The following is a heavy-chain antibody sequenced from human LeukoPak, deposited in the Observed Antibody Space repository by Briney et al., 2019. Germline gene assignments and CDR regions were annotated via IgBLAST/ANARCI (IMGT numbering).Heavy chain of an antibody. CDR1: GFTFSDYY. CDR2: ISSTGSTI. Sequence: GGSLRLSCAATGFTFSDYYMSWIRQAPGKGLEWVSYISSTGSTINYADSVKGRFPISRDNAKNSLFLQMNSLRADDTAVYYCARTGGFGDLYYFDYWGQGTLVTVSS. V-gene: IGHV3-11*04. J-gene: IGHJ4*02. CDR3: ARTGGFGDLYYFDY. D-gene: IGHD3-10*01.